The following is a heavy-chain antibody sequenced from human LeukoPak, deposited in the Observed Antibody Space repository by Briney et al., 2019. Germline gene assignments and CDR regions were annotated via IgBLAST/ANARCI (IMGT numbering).Heavy chain of an antibody. CDR3: ARSGYDSSGYYSAADYFDY. CDR2: INPNSGGT. CDR1: GYTFTGYY. V-gene: IGHV1-2*06. D-gene: IGHD3-22*01. J-gene: IGHJ4*02. Sequence: ASVNVSCKASGYTFTGYYMHWVRQAPGQGLEWMGRINPNSGGTNYAQKFQGRVTMTRDTSISTAYMELSRLRSDDTAVYYCARSGYDSSGYYSAADYFDYWGQGTLVTVSS.